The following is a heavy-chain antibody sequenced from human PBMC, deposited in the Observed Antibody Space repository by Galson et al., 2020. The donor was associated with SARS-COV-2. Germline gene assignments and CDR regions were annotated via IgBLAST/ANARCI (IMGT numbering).Heavy chain of an antibody. V-gene: IGHV1-24*01. Sequence: ASVKVSRKVSGYSLTELSMYWVRQAPGKGLEWMGGFDRHDEETFYAEKFRGRVTMTEDTSTDTGFMELSSLTSEDTAVYYCATTGSSPIFGVVIYAMDVWGQGTGVIVSS. D-gene: IGHD3-3*01. CDR1: GYSLTELS. J-gene: IGHJ6*02. CDR2: FDRHDEET. CDR3: ATTGSSPIFGVVIYAMDV.